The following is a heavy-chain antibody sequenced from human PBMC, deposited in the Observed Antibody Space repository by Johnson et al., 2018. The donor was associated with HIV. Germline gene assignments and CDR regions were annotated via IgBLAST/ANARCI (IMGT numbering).Heavy chain of an antibody. V-gene: IGHV3-66*01. CDR3: ARDLRAFDI. J-gene: IGHJ3*02. Sequence: EVQLVESGGGLVQPGGSLRLSCAASGFTFSSYDMHWVRQATGKGLEWVSGIYSGGSTYYADSVKGRFTISRDNSKNTLYLQMNSLRAGDTAVYYCARDLRAFDIWGQGTMVTVSS. CDR1: GFTFSSYD. CDR2: IYSGGST.